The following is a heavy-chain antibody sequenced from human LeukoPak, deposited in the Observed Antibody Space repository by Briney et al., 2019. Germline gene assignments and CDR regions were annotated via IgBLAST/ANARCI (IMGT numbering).Heavy chain of an antibody. J-gene: IGHJ4*02. Sequence: GASLKVFNTTSEYTFTDTYMHWVRQAPGPGLKWMGWINPKTGGTNYAQRFQGRVTMTRDTSIRTAYMELNSLRSADTAVYYCARDGRLTIFVRGIITEGSPHKNWGQGTLVTVSS. V-gene: IGHV1-2*02. CDR3: ARDGRLTIFVRGIITEGSPHKN. CDR1: EYTFTDTY. D-gene: IGHD3-10*01. CDR2: INPKTGGT.